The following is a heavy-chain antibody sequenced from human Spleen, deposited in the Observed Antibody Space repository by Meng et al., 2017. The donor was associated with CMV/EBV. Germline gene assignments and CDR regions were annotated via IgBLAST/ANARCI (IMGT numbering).Heavy chain of an antibody. CDR1: GFTFSSYD. J-gene: IGHJ6*02. CDR2: IDNDGDT. V-gene: IGHV3-13*01. D-gene: IGHD6-13*01. CDR3: AKDSSSSYFHYYYGMDV. Sequence: GESLKISCAASGFTFSSYDMHWVRQAPGKGLEWVSTIDNDGDTYYSGSVKGRFTISREDVKNSLYLQMNSVRAEDTAVYYCAKDSSSSYFHYYYGMDVWGQGTTVTVSS.